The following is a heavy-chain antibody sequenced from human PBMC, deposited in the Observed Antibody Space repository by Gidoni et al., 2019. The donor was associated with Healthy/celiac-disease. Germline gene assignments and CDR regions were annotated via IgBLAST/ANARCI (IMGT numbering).Heavy chain of an antibody. Sequence: QVQLVQSGAEVKKPASSLKVSCKASGGTFSSYAISWVRQAPGQGLEWMGGIIPICGTANYAQKCQGRVTITADESTSTAYMELSSLRSEDTAVYYCASHHSSSLRGDAFDIWGQGTMVTVSS. CDR3: ASHHSSSLRGDAFDI. J-gene: IGHJ3*02. CDR1: GGTFSSYA. V-gene: IGHV1-69*01. D-gene: IGHD6-13*01. CDR2: IIPICGTA.